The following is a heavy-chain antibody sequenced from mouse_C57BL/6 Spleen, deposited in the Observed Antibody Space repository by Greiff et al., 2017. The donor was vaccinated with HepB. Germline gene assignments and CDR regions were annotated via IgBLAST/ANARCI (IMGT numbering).Heavy chain of an antibody. Sequence: EVQVVESGGGLVQPGGSLSLSCAASGFTFTDYYMSWVRQPPGKALEWLGFIRNKANGYTTEYSASVKGRFTISRDNSQSILYLQMNALRAEDSATYYCARAYYYGSASYAMDYWGQGTSVTVSS. CDR1: GFTFTDYY. CDR2: IRNKANGYTT. V-gene: IGHV7-3*01. CDR3: ARAYYYGSASYAMDY. D-gene: IGHD1-1*01. J-gene: IGHJ4*01.